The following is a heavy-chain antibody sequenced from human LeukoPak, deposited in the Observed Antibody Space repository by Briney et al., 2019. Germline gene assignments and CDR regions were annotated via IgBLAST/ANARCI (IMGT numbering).Heavy chain of an antibody. Sequence: ASVKVSCKASGYTFTGYYMHWVRQAPGQGLEWMGWINPNSGGTNYAQKFQGRVTMTRDTSISTAYMELSRPRSDDTAVYYCARDRTEYDSSGYYYPDYWGQGTLVTVSS. V-gene: IGHV1-2*02. CDR2: INPNSGGT. CDR1: GYTFTGYY. CDR3: ARDRTEYDSSGYYYPDY. D-gene: IGHD3-22*01. J-gene: IGHJ4*02.